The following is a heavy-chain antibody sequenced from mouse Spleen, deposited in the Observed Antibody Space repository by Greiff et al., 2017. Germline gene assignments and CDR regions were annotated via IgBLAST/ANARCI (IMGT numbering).Heavy chain of an antibody. CDR3: TYGNGY. CDR1: GYTFTDYE. J-gene: IGHJ2*01. D-gene: IGHD2-1*01. V-gene: IGHV1-15*01. Sequence: QVQLQQSGAELVRPGASVTLSCKASGYTFTDYEMHWVKQTPVHGLEWIGAINPETGGTAYNQKFKGKAILTADKSSSTAYMELRSLTSEDSAVYYCTYGNGYWGQGTTLTVSS. CDR2: INPETGGT.